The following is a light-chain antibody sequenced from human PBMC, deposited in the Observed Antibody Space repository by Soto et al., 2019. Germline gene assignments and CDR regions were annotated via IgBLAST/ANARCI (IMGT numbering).Light chain of an antibody. CDR2: AAS. CDR3: QQTYSGPQT. V-gene: IGKV1-39*01. CDR1: QSISNY. Sequence: DIQMTQSPSSLSASVGDRVTIACRASQSISNYVNWYQQKPGKAPKFLIYAASSLQSGVPSRFSGTGSGTDFTLTISSLQPEDFATYYCQQTYSGPQTFGQGTKVEIK. J-gene: IGKJ1*01.